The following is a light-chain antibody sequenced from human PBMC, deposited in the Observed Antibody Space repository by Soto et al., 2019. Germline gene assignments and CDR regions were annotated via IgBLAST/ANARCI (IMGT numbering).Light chain of an antibody. Sequence: QSVLTQPPSASGTPGQGVTISCSGSSSNIASNTVNWYQQLAGTAPKLLIYSNHQRPSGVPDRFSGSKSGTSASLAISGLQYEDESDYCCATWDDSLNGAVFGGGTKLTVL. CDR2: SNH. J-gene: IGLJ2*01. V-gene: IGLV1-44*01. CDR1: SSNIASNT. CDR3: ATWDDSLNGAV.